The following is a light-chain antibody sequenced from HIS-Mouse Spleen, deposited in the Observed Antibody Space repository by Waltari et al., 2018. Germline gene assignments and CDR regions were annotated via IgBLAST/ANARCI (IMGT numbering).Light chain of an antibody. CDR1: SSYVGGYNY. CDR3: SSYAGSNNLV. Sequence: QSALPQPPSASGSPGQSVTIPCTGPSSYVGGYNYVSWYQQHPGKAPKLMIYTVSKRPSGVPDRFSGSKSGKTAALTVSGLQAEDEADYYCSSYAGSNNLVFGGGTKLTVL. J-gene: IGLJ2*01. V-gene: IGLV2-8*01. CDR2: TVS.